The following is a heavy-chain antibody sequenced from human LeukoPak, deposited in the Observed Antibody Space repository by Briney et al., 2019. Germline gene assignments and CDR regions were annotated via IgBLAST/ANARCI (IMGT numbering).Heavy chain of an antibody. Sequence: ASVKVSCKASGGTFSSYAISWVRQAPGQGLEWMGGIIPIFGTANYAQKFQGRVTITADESTSTAYMELSSLRSEDTAVYYCARDRWEPYDAFDIWGQGTVVTVSS. CDR1: GGTFSSYA. J-gene: IGHJ3*02. CDR3: ARDRWEPYDAFDI. D-gene: IGHD4-23*01. V-gene: IGHV1-69*13. CDR2: IIPIFGTA.